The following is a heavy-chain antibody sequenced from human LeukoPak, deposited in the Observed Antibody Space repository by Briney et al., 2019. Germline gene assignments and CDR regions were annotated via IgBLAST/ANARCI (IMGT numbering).Heavy chain of an antibody. CDR2: INAGSGNT. CDR1: GYTFSSYA. Sequence: GASVRVSCTASGYTFSSYAMNWVRQAPGQGLEWMGWINAGSGNTNYSQTLKGRVTITRDTSASTAYMELSSLRSEDTAVYYCARDCSSTSCYIAFDIWGQGTMVTVSS. CDR3: ARDCSSTSCYIAFDI. V-gene: IGHV1-3*01. D-gene: IGHD2-2*02. J-gene: IGHJ3*02.